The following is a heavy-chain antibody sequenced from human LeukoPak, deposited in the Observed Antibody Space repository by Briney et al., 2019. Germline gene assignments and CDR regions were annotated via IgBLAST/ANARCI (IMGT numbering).Heavy chain of an antibody. D-gene: IGHD6-13*01. CDR3: ARPSIAAAGPSTDDYYYYMDV. Sequence: PGGSLRLSCAASGFTVSSNYMSWVRQAPGKRLEWAANIKQDGSVKKYVDSVKGRFTISRDNAKNSLFLQMDSLRAEDTAVYYCARPSIAAAGPSTDDYYYYMDVWGKGTTVTVSS. CDR1: GFTVSSNY. J-gene: IGHJ6*03. CDR2: IKQDGSVK. V-gene: IGHV3-7*01.